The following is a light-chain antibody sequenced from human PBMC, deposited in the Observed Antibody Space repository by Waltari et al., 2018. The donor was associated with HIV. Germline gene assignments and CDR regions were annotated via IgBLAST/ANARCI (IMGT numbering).Light chain of an antibody. CDR2: DSR. J-gene: IGKJ2*01. V-gene: IGKV3-15*01. CDR3: QQYKTWSSHT. CDR1: GNLVIK. Sequence: ILMTHSPAILSLSPGERATLSCRASGNLVIKCAWYQQQPGQAPRRLPLDSRTTAPGAPGRFSGSGFGTEFTLTISSLQPGDFTIYFCQQYKTWSSHTFGQGTRLEIK.